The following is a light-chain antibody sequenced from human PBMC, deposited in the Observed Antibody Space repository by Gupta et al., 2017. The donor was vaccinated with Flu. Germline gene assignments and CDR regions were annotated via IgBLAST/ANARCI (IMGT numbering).Light chain of an antibody. CDR2: WCT. V-gene: IGKV2-28*01. Sequence: VTPGEPAAISGRSSQSLLRSNGNYYLWWHLKTAGAPQQLLNEWCTIRAAGVPERSGGSGSGADFLMNISRVEAEDVGDYCCMQSNHPLTFGGGTKVEIK. CDR3: MQSNHPLT. CDR1: QSLLRSNGNYY. J-gene: IGKJ4*01.